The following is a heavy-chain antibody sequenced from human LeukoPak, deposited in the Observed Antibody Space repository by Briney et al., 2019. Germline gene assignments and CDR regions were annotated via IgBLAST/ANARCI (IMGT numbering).Heavy chain of an antibody. Sequence: GESLKISCKGSGYSFTSYWIGWVRQMPGKGLEWMGIIYPGDSDTRYSPSFQGQVTISADKSISTAYLQWSSLKASDTAMYYCARLNKAAAGPEGAFDIWGQGTMVTVSS. CDR3: ARLNKAAAGPEGAFDI. J-gene: IGHJ3*02. D-gene: IGHD6-13*01. CDR1: GYSFTSYW. V-gene: IGHV5-51*01. CDR2: IYPGDSDT.